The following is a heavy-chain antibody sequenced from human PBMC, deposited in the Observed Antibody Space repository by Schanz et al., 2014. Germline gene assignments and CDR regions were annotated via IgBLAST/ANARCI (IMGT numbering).Heavy chain of an antibody. J-gene: IGHJ4*02. V-gene: IGHV3-33*01. CDR3: ARDFHGYWPHLDD. CDR2: LWHDGSKK. CDR1: GFTFSSYD. Sequence: QVQLVESGGGVVQPGRSLRLSCVASGFTFSSYDVFWVRQAPGKGLEWVAILWHDGSKKYYADSVKGRFTVSRDNSKNTLYLQLNSLRAEDTAVYYCARDFHGYWPHLDDWGQGSLVTVSS. D-gene: IGHD5-12*01.